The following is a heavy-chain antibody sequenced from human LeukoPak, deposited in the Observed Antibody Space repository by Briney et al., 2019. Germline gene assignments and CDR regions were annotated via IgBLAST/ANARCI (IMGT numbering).Heavy chain of an antibody. CDR3: ARGLFANGFDV. Sequence: QSLSLTCAISGDSVSSNSVAWNWIRQSPSRGLEWLGRTYYRSKWGNDYAEAVKSRISINPDTSKNHFSLQLNSVTPEDTAVYFCARGLFANGFDVWGHGTTVTVSS. CDR1: GDSVSSNSVA. CDR2: TYYRSKWGN. J-gene: IGHJ6*02. V-gene: IGHV6-1*01.